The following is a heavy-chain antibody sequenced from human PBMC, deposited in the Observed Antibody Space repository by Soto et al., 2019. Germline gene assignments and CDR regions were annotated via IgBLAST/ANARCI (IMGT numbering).Heavy chain of an antibody. CDR3: AKGSSSSRPYDFDS. J-gene: IGHJ4*02. D-gene: IGHD6-6*01. CDR1: GFTFSGFA. CDR2: ITGSGGST. Sequence: VQLLESGGGLAQPGGSLRLSCAASGFTFSGFAMSWVRQAPGKGLEWVSAITGSGGSTYHADSEKGRLTIARDNPKNTLYLEMNSLRADDTAVYYGAKGSSSSRPYDFDSWGQGTLATVSS. V-gene: IGHV3-23*01.